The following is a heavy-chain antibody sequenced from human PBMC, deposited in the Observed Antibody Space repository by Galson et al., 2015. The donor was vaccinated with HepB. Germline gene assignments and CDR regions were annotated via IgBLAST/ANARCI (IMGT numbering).Heavy chain of an antibody. J-gene: IGHJ4*02. CDR1: GFSIADAW. Sequence: SLRLSCAASGFSIADAWMTWVRQAPGKGLEWVGLIKSESDNGTMDYVAPVKGRFVISRDTSKNTLYLQMNSLRTEDTAVYYCTADFPSEGYFWGQGTLVTVSS. CDR3: TADFPSEGYF. CDR2: IKSESDNGTM. V-gene: IGHV3-15*01.